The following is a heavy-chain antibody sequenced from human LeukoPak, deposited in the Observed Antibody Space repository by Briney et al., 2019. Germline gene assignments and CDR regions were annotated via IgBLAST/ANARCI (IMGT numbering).Heavy chain of an antibody. CDR2: IYYSGST. Sequence: SETLSLTFTVSGGSISSYYWSWIRQPPGKGLEWIGYIYYSGSTNYNPSLKSRVTISVDTSKNQFSLKLSSVTAVDTAVYYCARKENVYYYFDYWGQGTLVTVSS. V-gene: IGHV4-59*12. CDR3: ARKENVYYYFDY. J-gene: IGHJ4*02. D-gene: IGHD3-10*01. CDR1: GGSISSYY.